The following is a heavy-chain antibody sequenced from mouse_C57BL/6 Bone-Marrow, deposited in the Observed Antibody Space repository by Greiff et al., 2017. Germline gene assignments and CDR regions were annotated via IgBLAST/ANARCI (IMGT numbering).Heavy chain of an antibody. D-gene: IGHD1-1*01. V-gene: IGHV14-4*01. CDR3: TTFYYYGSSPYFDY. J-gene: IGHJ2*01. CDR2: IDPENGDT. CDR1: GFNIKDDY. Sequence: DVHLVESGAELVRPGASVKLSCTASGFNIKDDYMHWVKQRPEQGLEWIGWIDPENGDTEYASKFQGKATITADTSSNTAYLQLSSLTSEDTAVYYCTTFYYYGSSPYFDYWGQGTTLTVSS.